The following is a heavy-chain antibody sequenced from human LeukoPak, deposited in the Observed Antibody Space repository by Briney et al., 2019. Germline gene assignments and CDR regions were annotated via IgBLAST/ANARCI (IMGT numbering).Heavy chain of an antibody. Sequence: GGSLRLSCAASGFTFSSYAMSWVRQAPGKGLEWVSAISGSGGSTYYADSVKGRFTISRDNSKNTLYLHMNSLRTEDTAVYYCAKAEGYDILTGLDYWGQGTLVTVSS. CDR3: AKAEGYDILTGLDY. D-gene: IGHD3-9*01. CDR2: ISGSGGST. V-gene: IGHV3-23*01. J-gene: IGHJ4*02. CDR1: GFTFSSYA.